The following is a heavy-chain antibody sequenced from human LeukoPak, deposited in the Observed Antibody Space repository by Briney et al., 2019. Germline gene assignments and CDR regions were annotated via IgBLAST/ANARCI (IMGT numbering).Heavy chain of an antibody. J-gene: IGHJ4*02. Sequence: GGSLRLSCAASGFTFSSYALSWVRQAPGKGLEWVANIKQDGSEKYYVDSVKGRFTISRDNAKNSLYLQMNSLRAEDTAVYYCARYYYDSSGYYRPNFDYWGQGTLVTVSS. CDR2: IKQDGSEK. CDR3: ARYYYDSSGYYRPNFDY. V-gene: IGHV3-7*01. CDR1: GFTFSSYA. D-gene: IGHD3-22*01.